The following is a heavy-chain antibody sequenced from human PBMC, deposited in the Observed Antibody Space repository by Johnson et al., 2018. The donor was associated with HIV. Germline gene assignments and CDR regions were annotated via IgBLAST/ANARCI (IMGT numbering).Heavy chain of an antibody. D-gene: IGHD1-1*01. Sequence: VQLVESGGGLVQPGGSLRLSCAASGFTFSSYDMHWVRQATGKGLEWVSAIGTAGDTYYPGSVKGRFTISRENAKNSLYLQMNSLSAGDTDVYYCATSTASDAFDIWGQGTMVTGSS. CDR1: GFTFSSYD. CDR3: ATSTASDAFDI. CDR2: IGTAGDT. V-gene: IGHV3-13*01. J-gene: IGHJ3*02.